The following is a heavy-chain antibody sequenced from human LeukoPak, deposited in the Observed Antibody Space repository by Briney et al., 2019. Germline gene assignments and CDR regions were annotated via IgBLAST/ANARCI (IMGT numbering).Heavy chain of an antibody. J-gene: IGHJ4*02. CDR2: IKRKTDGGTT. V-gene: IGHV3-15*01. CDR1: GFTFSNAW. D-gene: IGHD4-23*01. CDR3: ATSGSRWDYFDY. Sequence: PGGSLRLSCVASGFTFSNAWMSWVRQVPGKGLEWVGRIKRKTDGGTTDYAAPVKGRFTISRDDSKNTLYVQMNSLKIEDTAVYYCATSGSRWDYFDYWGQGNLVTVSS.